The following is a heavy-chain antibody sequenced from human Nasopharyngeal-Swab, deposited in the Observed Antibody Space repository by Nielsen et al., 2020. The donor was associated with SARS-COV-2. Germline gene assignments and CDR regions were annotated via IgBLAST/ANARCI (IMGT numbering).Heavy chain of an antibody. CDR3: AHRRTVTSFDY. CDR1: GFSHSTSGVG. CDR2: IYSHDAK. D-gene: IGHD4-17*01. Sequence: SGPTLVKPPQPLTLTCTFSGFSHSTSGVGVGWIRQPPEKALEWLALIYSHDAKRYSPSLKSRLTLTKDTSKNQVVLTMTNMDPVDTATYYCAHRRTVTSFDYWGQGTLVTDSS. J-gene: IGHJ4*02. V-gene: IGHV2-5*01.